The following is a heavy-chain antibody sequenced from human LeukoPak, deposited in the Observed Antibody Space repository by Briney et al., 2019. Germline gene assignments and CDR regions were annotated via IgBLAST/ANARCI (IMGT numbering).Heavy chain of an antibody. D-gene: IGHD3-10*01. CDR3: ARDKWEMVRGALSHNWFDP. J-gene: IGHJ5*02. Sequence: ASVKVSCKASGYTFTSYAMHWVRQAPGQRLEWMGWINAGNGNTKYSQKFQGRVTITRDTSASTAYMELSSLRSEDTAVYYCARDKWEMVRGALSHNWFDPWGQGTLVTVSS. CDR2: INAGNGNT. CDR1: GYTFTSYA. V-gene: IGHV1-3*01.